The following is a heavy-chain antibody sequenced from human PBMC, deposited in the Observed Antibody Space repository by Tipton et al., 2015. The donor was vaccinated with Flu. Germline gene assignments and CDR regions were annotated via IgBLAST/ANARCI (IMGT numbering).Heavy chain of an antibody. D-gene: IGHD5-18*01. J-gene: IGHJ4*02. V-gene: IGHV3-30*02. CDR2: IRNDGSNH. CDR3: AKDEVAMANRGYFFDY. CDR1: GFPFSGYG. Sequence: QVQLVQSGGGVVQPGGSLRLSCAASGFPFSGYGMHWVRQAPGKGLEWVAFIRNDGSNHYYADSVKGRFTISRDNSKNTLDLQMNSLRVEDTAVYYCAKDEVAMANRGYFFDYWSQGTLATVSS.